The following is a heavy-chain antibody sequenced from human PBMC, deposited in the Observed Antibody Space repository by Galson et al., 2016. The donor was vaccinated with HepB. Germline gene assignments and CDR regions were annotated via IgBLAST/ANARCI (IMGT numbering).Heavy chain of an antibody. CDR3: ARDGGGGYNLDY. D-gene: IGHD5-24*01. J-gene: IGHJ4*02. V-gene: IGHV3-48*02. CDR2: ITHTTNTI. Sequence: SLRLSCAASGFTVSSSYMSWVRQAPGKGLEWVSHITHTTNTIYYADAVKGRFTISRDNAKNSVYLQMNSLRDEDTAVYFCARDGGGGYNLDYWGQGTLVTVSS. CDR1: GFTVSSSY.